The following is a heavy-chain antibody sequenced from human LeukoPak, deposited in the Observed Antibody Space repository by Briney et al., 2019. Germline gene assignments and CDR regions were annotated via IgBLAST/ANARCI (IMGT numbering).Heavy chain of an antibody. V-gene: IGHV1-69*13. J-gene: IGHJ4*02. D-gene: IGHD2-2*01. CDR3: ARKGGYGSSTSPQLDY. CDR1: GGTFSSYA. Sequence: ASVKVSCKASGGTFSSYAISWVRQAPGQGLEWMGGIIPIFGTANYAQKFQGRVTITADESTSTAYMELSSLRSEDTAVYYCARKGGYGSSTSPQLDYWGQGTLVTVSS. CDR2: IIPIFGTA.